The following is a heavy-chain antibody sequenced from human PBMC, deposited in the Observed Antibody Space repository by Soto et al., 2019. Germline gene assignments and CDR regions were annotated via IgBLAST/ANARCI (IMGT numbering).Heavy chain of an antibody. CDR3: AKVSTAMVTVSNFDY. J-gene: IGHJ4*02. Sequence: PGGSLRLSCAASGFTFSSYAMSWVRQAPGKGLEWVSAISGSGGSTYYADSVKGRFTISRDNSKNTLYLQMNSLRAEDTAVYYCAKVSTAMVTVSNFDYWGQGTLVTVSS. CDR2: ISGSGGST. CDR1: GFTFSSYA. V-gene: IGHV3-23*01. D-gene: IGHD5-18*01.